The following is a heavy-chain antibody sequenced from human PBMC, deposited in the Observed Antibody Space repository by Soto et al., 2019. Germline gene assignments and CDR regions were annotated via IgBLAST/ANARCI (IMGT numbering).Heavy chain of an antibody. Sequence: QVQLMQSGAEVKKPGASVKVSCKASGGSFSSYAINWVRQAPGQGLEWMGGIIPMFGTPNYAQKFQGSVTITADDSTNTAYMELGSLRSEDTAVYYCARVIGGSGWYGSFGCWGQGTLVTVSS. CDR2: IIPMFGTP. CDR1: GGSFSSYA. D-gene: IGHD6-19*01. J-gene: IGHJ4*02. V-gene: IGHV1-69*01. CDR3: ARVIGGSGWYGSFGC.